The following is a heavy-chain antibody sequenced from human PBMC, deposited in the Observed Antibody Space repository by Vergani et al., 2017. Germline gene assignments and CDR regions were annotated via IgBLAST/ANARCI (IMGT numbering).Heavy chain of an antibody. CDR1: GFTFSSYS. J-gene: IGHJ6*02. CDR3: AIVGVVVRGVITKPYYYYYGIDV. D-gene: IGHD3-10*01. CDR2: ISSSSSYI. V-gene: IGHV3-21*01. Sequence: EVQLVESGGGLVKPGGSLRLSCAASGFTFSSYSMNWVRQAPGKGLEWVSSISSSSSYIYYADSVKGRFTISRDNAKNSLYLQMNSLRAEDTAVYYCAIVGVVVRGVITKPYYYYYGIDVWGQGTTVTVSS.